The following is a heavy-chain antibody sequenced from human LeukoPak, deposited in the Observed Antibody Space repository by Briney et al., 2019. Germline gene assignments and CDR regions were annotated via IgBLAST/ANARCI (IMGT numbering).Heavy chain of an antibody. J-gene: IGHJ4*02. CDR3: AKAAYGSESYYDPFDY. V-gene: IGHV3-7*03. CDR2: IKKDGSEI. CDR1: GFTFSNFW. Sequence: PGGSLRLSCEGSGFTFSNFWMSWVRQAPGKGLEWVANIKKDGSEIYYVDSVKGRFTISRDNAKKSLYLQMNSLRAEDTAVYYCAKAAYGSESYYDPFDYWGQGTLVTVSS. D-gene: IGHD3-10*01.